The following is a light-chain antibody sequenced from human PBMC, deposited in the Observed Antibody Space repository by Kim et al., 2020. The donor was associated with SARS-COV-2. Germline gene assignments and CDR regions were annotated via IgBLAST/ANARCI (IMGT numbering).Light chain of an antibody. V-gene: IGKV1-12*02. CDR3: QQGKSFPYT. CDR2: AAS. Sequence: SASGGDRITITCRSSQDVASALAWFQQKTGKAPKLLIYAASSLQTGVPSRFSGSGSGTDFTLTISSLQPEDFATYYCQQGKSFPYTFGQGTKLEI. CDR1: QDVASA. J-gene: IGKJ2*01.